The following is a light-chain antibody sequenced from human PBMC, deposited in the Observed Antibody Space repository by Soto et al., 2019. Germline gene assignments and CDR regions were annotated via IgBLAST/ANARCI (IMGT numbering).Light chain of an antibody. J-gene: IGLJ2*01. CDR1: SSNIGSHS. CDR3: AAWDDSLNGHLV. Sequence: QPVLTQPPSASEAPGQSVTISCSGSSSNIGSHSVNWYRQLPGTAPTVVMFSNDERPSGVPDRFSGSKSGTSASLVISRLQSEDEADYYCAAWDDSLNGHLVFGGGTKLTVL. V-gene: IGLV1-44*01. CDR2: SND.